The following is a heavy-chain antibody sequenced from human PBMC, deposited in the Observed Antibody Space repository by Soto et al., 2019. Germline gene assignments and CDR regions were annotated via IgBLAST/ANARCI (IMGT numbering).Heavy chain of an antibody. V-gene: IGHV1-69*12. CDR1: GSSLSYNV. CDR2: VIQFSGTT. D-gene: IGHD3-3*01. Sequence: QVQLVQSGAEVKKPGSSVKVSCKASGSSLSYNVISWVRQVPGQGLEWMGGVIQFSGTTTYAQKFQDRVTITAGESASSAHMELRSLTSEDTAVYYCASFSRGTWGGFTADWGQGTPVAVSS. J-gene: IGHJ4*02. CDR3: ASFSRGTWGGFTAD.